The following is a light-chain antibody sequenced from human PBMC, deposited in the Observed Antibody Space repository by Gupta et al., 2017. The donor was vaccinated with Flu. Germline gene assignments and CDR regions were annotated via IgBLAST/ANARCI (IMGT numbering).Light chain of an antibody. Sequence: QSALSQPHSASGTDGQMVIIFCSGSSSNIGSSTISWYRQLPGTAPKLLVSSNDQRPSGVPDRFSGSRSGTSASLAISGLQSEDEADYYCATWDNSLNGPVFDGGAKLTVL. J-gene: IGLJ2*01. CDR3: ATWDNSLNGPV. V-gene: IGLV1-44*01. CDR2: SND. CDR1: SSNIGSST.